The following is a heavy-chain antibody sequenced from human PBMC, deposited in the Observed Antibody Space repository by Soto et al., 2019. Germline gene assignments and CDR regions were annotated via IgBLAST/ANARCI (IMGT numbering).Heavy chain of an antibody. CDR3: ARHYCSSTTCSLNFDY. J-gene: IGHJ4*02. D-gene: IGHD2-2*01. V-gene: IGHV5-10-1*01. Sequence: PGESLKISCKTSGYSFTSYWISWVRQMPGKGLEWMGRIDPSESYTGYSPSYSPSFQGHVTMSVDKSINTAYLHWSSLKASDTAIYSCARHYCSSTTCSLNFDYWGQGTLVTVSS. CDR1: GYSFTSYW. CDR2: IDPSESYTGYSP.